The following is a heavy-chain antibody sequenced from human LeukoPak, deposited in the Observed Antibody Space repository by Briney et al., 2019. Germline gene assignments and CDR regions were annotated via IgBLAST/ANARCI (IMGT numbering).Heavy chain of an antibody. D-gene: IGHD3-3*01. V-gene: IGHV3-7*01. CDR3: ARNGVVTVDDAFAM. CDR1: ASTVSSNW. Sequence: GPCLRPSCAPSASTVSSNWTGWVSQAPGKGREWVANIKQDGRDKTHVDSVKGRFTISRDKAKNSLYLQLNCLRPKDTAIAYCARNGVVTVDDAFAMWGQGTMVTVS. CDR2: IKQDGRDK. J-gene: IGHJ3*02.